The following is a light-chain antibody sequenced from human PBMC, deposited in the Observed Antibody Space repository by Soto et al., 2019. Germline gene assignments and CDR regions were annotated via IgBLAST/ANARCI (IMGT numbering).Light chain of an antibody. J-gene: IGKJ2*01. V-gene: IGKV3-20*01. CDR3: QPYGSSPPYT. Sequence: VLTQSPGTLSLSPGERATLSCRASQSVSNKYLAWYQQKPGQAPRLLIFGSSDRATGIPDRFSGSGSGTDFTLTISRLEPEDFAVYYCQPYGSSPPYTFGQGTKLEIK. CDR1: QSVSNKY. CDR2: GSS.